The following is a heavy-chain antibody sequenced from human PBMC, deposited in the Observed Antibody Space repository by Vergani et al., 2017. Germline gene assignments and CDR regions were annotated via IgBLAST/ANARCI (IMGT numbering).Heavy chain of an antibody. V-gene: IGHV1-69*01. D-gene: IGHD1-26*01. Sequence: QVQLVQSGAEVKKPGSSVKVSCKASGGTFSSYAISWVRQAPGQGLEWMGGIIPIFGTANYAQKFQGRVTITADESTSTAYMELSSLRSEDTAVYYCAGGGGMPIVGATNTLDYGGQGTLVTVSS. CDR2: IIPIFGTA. CDR1: GGTFSSYA. J-gene: IGHJ4*02. CDR3: AGGGGMPIVGATNTLDY.